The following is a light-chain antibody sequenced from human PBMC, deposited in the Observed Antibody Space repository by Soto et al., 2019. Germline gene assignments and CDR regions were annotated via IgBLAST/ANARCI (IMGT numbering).Light chain of an antibody. V-gene: IGKV3-20*01. Sequence: EIVLTQSPGTLSLFPGERATFSCRASQSVSSTYLAWYQQKPGQAPRLLIYGASSRATGIPDRFSGSGSGTDFTLTISRLEPEDSAVYYCQQYDSSPRTFGQGTKVEI. CDR1: QSVSSTY. CDR3: QQYDSSPRT. CDR2: GAS. J-gene: IGKJ1*01.